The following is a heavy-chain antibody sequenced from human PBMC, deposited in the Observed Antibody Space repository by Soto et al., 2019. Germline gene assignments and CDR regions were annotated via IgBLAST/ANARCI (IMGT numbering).Heavy chain of an antibody. CDR2: ISYDGSNK. V-gene: IGHV3-30*18. CDR1: GFTFSSYG. Sequence: GGSLRLSCAASGFTFSSYGMHWVRQAPGKGLEWVAVISYDGSNKYYADSVKGRFTISRDNSKNTLYLQMNSLRAEDTAVYYCAKDPSEGDYYYYYYGMGVWGQGTTVTVSS. D-gene: IGHD4-17*01. CDR3: AKDPSEGDYYYYYYGMGV. J-gene: IGHJ6*02.